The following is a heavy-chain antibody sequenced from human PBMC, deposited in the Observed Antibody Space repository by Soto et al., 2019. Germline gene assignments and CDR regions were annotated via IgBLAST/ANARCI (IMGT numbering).Heavy chain of an antibody. J-gene: IGHJ6*02. CDR1: GFTFRNYA. D-gene: IGHD2-21*01. Sequence: QVQLVESGGGVVQPGRSLRLSCAASGFTFRNYAMHWVRQAPGTGLESVAVISYDGGNQFYRDYVKGRFTISRDNSKNTLYLQINSLRYVDTAVYYCARGDREDLAGVIGVRPGEYGVDVWGQGTTVTVSS. CDR2: ISYDGGNQ. V-gene: IGHV3-30-3*01. CDR3: ARGDREDLAGVIGVRPGEYGVDV.